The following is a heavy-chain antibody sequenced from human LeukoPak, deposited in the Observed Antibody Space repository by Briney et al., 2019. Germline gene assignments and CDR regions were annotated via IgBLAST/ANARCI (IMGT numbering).Heavy chain of an antibody. Sequence: GGSLRLSCAASEFTFSNYEMNWVRQAPGKGLEWVSYISSSGSTKYYADSVKGRFTISRDNAKNSLYLQMNSLRAEDTAVYYCARDTTYGSGSQSGSWGQGTLVTVSS. CDR1: EFTFSNYE. CDR3: ARDTTYGSGSQSGS. J-gene: IGHJ5*02. V-gene: IGHV3-48*03. D-gene: IGHD3-10*01. CDR2: ISSSGSTK.